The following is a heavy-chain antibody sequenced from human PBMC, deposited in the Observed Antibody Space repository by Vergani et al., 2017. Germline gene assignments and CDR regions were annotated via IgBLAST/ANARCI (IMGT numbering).Heavy chain of an antibody. V-gene: IGHV4-38-2*02. Sequence: QVQLQESGPGLVKASETLSLSCIVSGYSITSGYFWGWIRQPPGKGLEWIDSIYYNGRQSNNPSLKSRVTISLDMSNNHFSLRLTSVTAADTAVYYCATLLTGGIDYWGQGTLVTVSS. CDR2: IYYNGRQ. D-gene: IGHD3-16*01. J-gene: IGHJ4*02. CDR1: GYSITSGYF. CDR3: ATLLTGGIDY.